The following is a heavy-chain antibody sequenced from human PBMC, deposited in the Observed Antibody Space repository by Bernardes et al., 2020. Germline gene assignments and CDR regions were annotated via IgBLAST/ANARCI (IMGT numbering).Heavy chain of an antibody. Sequence: SPTLSLTCSISGDTVSNNTASWHWVRQSPSRGLEWLGRTYYRSKWLSDYAVSVESRITINPDTSKDHFSLQLSSVTPEDTAVYFCTRETNGYNPFNYWGQGTLVTVSS. V-gene: IGHV6-1*01. CDR2: TYYRSKWLS. D-gene: IGHD5-12*01. CDR1: GDTVSNNTAS. J-gene: IGHJ4*02. CDR3: TRETNGYNPFNY.